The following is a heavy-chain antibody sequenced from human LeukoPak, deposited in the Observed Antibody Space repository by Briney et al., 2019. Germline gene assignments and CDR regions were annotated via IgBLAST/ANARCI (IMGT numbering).Heavy chain of an antibody. J-gene: IGHJ4*02. CDR3: ARGMAMAPFDY. CDR1: GYTFTSYG. V-gene: IGHV1-18*01. D-gene: IGHD5-18*01. CDR2: ISAYNGNT. Sequence: GASVKVSCKASGYTFTSYGINWVRQAPGQGLEWMGWISAYNGNTNYAQKLQGRVTVTTDASTSTAYMELRSLISDDTAVYYCARGMAMAPFDYWGQGTLVTVSS.